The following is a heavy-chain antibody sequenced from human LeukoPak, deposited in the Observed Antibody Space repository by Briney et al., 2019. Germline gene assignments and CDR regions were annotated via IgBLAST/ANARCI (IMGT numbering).Heavy chain of an antibody. Sequence: SETLSLTCAVYGGSFSGYYWSWIRQPPGKGLEWIGEINHSGSTNYNPSLKSRVTISVDTSMNQFSLKLSSVTAADTAVYYCARGRPRIAAAGTFWFDPWGQGTLVTVSS. CDR2: INHSGST. J-gene: IGHJ5*02. CDR1: GGSFSGYY. CDR3: ARGRPRIAAAGTFWFDP. V-gene: IGHV4-34*01. D-gene: IGHD6-13*01.